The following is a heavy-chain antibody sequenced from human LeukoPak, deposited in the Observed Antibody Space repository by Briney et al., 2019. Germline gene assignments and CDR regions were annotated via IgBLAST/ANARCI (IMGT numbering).Heavy chain of an antibody. CDR1: GLTVSRNY. J-gene: IGHJ4*02. CDR3: ARGRRSGWYVYFDY. D-gene: IGHD6-19*01. CDR2: IYSGGST. Sequence: GGSLRLSCAASGLTVSRNYMSWVRQAPGKGLEWVSVIYSGGSTYYPDSVKGRFTISRDNSKNTLYLQMNSLRAEDTAVYYCARGRRSGWYVYFDYWGQGTLVTVSS. V-gene: IGHV3-66*02.